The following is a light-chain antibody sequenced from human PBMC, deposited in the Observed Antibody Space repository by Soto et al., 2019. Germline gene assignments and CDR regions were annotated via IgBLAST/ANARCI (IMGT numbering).Light chain of an antibody. CDR3: QHYNNWST. CDR1: QSVSSS. Sequence: EIVMTQSPATLSVSPGERATLSCRASQSVSSSLAWYQQRPGQAPRLLIYGASTRATDIPARFSGSGSGTKFTLTITNLQSEDFAIYYCQHYNNWSTFGQGTRLEIK. CDR2: GAS. V-gene: IGKV3-15*01. J-gene: IGKJ5*01.